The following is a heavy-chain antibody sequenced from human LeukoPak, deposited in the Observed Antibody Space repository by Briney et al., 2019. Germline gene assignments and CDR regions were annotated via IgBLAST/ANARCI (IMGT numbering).Heavy chain of an antibody. CDR2: ISYDGSYK. V-gene: IGHV3-30*18. CDR1: GFTFSSYG. D-gene: IGHD5-18*01. Sequence: GGSLRLSCAASGFTFSSYGMHWVRQAPGEGLEWVAVISYDGSYKYYADSVKGRFTVSRDNSKNTLYLQMNSLRAEDTAVYYCAKEEVSGYSYGYPPDYWGQGTLVTVSS. CDR3: AKEEVSGYSYGYPPDY. J-gene: IGHJ4*02.